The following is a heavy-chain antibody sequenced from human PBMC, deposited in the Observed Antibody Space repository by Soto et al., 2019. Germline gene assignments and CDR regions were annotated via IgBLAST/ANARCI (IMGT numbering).Heavy chain of an antibody. CDR3: ARFRSSYCSSTSCYDPNWFDP. J-gene: IGHJ5*02. V-gene: IGHV4-59*01. CDR1: GGSISSYY. CDR2: IYYSGST. D-gene: IGHD2-2*01. Sequence: SETLSLTCTVSGGSISSYYWSWIRQPPGKGLEWIGYIYYSGSTNYNPSLKSRVTISVDTSKNQFSLKLSSVTAADTAVYYCARFRSSYCSSTSCYDPNWFDPWGQGTLVTVSS.